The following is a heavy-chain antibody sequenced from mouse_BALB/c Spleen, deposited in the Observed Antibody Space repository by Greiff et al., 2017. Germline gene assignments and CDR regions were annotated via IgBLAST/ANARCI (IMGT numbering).Heavy chain of an antibody. J-gene: IGHJ3*01. CDR2: INPGSGGT. CDR3: ARSRDSSGYDAWFAY. CDR1: GYAFTNYL. V-gene: IGHV1-54*01. Sequence: QVQLKQSGAELVRPGTSVKVSCKASGYAFTNYLIEWVKQRPGQGLEWIGVINPGSGGTNYNEKFKGKATLTADKSSSTAYMQLSSLTSDDSAVYFCARSRDSSGYDAWFAYWGQGTLVTVSA. D-gene: IGHD3-2*01.